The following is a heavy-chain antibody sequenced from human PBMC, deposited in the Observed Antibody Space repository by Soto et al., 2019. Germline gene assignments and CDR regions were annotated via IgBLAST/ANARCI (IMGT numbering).Heavy chain of an antibody. Sequence: SETLSLTCTVSGDSVSSSSCYWSWIRQPPGKGLEWIGYMYYSGSTNYNPSLKSRVTISVDTSKNQFSLKLSSVTAADTAVYYCARVWGGAFDIWGQGTIVTLS. V-gene: IGHV4-61*01. J-gene: IGHJ3*02. CDR3: ARVWGGAFDI. D-gene: IGHD3-10*01. CDR2: MYYSGST. CDR1: GDSVSSSSCY.